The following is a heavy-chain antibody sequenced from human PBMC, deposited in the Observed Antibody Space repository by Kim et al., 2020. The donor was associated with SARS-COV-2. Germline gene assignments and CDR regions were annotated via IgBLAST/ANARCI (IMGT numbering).Heavy chain of an antibody. D-gene: IGHD2-15*01. J-gene: IGHJ6*02. CDR1: GYSFTSYW. Sequence: GESLKISCKGSGYSFTSYWIGWVRQMPGKGLEWMGIIYPGDSDTRYSPSFQGQVTISADKSISTAYLQWSSLKASDTAMYYCARRGVVAARGSYYGMDVWGQGTTVTVSS. CDR2: IYPGDSDT. V-gene: IGHV5-51*01. CDR3: ARRGVVAARGSYYGMDV.